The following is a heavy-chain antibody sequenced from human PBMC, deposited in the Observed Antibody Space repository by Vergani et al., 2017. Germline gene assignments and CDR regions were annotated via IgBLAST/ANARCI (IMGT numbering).Heavy chain of an antibody. Sequence: EVQLVESGGGLVKPGGSLRLSCAASGFTFSNAWMSWVRQAPGKGLEWVGRIKSKTDGGTTDYAAPVKGRFTISRDDSKNTLYLQMNSLKTEDTAVYYCTTDPSSSWAVDYWGQGTLVTVSS. V-gene: IGHV3-15*01. CDR1: GFTFSNAW. D-gene: IGHD6-13*01. CDR3: TTDPSSSWAVDY. CDR2: IKSKTDGGTT. J-gene: IGHJ4*02.